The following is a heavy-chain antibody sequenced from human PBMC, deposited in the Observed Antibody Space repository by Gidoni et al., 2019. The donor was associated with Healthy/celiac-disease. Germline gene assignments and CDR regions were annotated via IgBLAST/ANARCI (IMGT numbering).Heavy chain of an antibody. D-gene: IGHD3-22*01. V-gene: IGHV3-23*01. Sequence: EVQLLESGGGLVQPGGSLRLSCAASGFTFSSYAMSWVRQAPGKGLEWVSAISGSGGSTYYADSVKGRFTISRDNSKNTLYLQMNSLRAEDTAVYYCAKDKGRQYYYDSSGYFYWGQGTLVTVSS. J-gene: IGHJ4*02. CDR3: AKDKGRQYYYDSSGYFY. CDR1: GFTFSSYA. CDR2: ISGSGGST.